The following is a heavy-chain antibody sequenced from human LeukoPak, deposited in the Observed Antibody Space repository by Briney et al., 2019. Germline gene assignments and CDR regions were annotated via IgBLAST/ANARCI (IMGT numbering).Heavy chain of an antibody. CDR3: VRGVDS. V-gene: IGHV4-38-2*02. CDR2: FFRTGTT. J-gene: IGHJ4*02. CDR1: GYSISSGFH. Sequence: SETLSLTCSVSGYSISSGFHWGWIRQPPGKGLEWIGNFFRTGTTSYNPSLKGRATISVDMSQNHFSLKLDSVTAADTAIYYCVRGVDSWGQGSLVTVSS.